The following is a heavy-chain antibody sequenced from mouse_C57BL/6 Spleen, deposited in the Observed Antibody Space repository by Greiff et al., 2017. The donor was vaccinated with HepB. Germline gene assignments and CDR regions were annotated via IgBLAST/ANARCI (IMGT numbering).Heavy chain of an antibody. CDR2: ISSGGDYI. V-gene: IGHV5-9-1*02. Sequence: EVMLVESGEGLVKPGGSLKLSCAASGFTFSSYAMSWVRQTPEKRLEWVAYISSGGDYIYYADTVKGRFTISRDNARNTLYLQMSSLKSEDTAMYYCTRDRAVVARYFDVWGTGTTVTVSS. J-gene: IGHJ1*03. CDR1: GFTFSSYA. CDR3: TRDRAVVARYFDV. D-gene: IGHD1-1*01.